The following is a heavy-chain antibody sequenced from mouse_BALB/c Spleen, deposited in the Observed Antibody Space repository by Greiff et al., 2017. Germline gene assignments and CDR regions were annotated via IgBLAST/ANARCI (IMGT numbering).Heavy chain of an antibody. CDR2: ISSGSSTI. Sequence: EVQLVESGGGLVQPGGSRKLSCAASGFTFSSFGMHWVRQAPEKGLEWVAYISSGSSTIYYADTVKGRFTISRDNPKNTLFLQMTSLRSEDTAMYYCASAYYGRYWNFDVWGAGTTVTVSS. D-gene: IGHD1-1*01. V-gene: IGHV5-17*02. CDR1: GFTFSSFG. CDR3: ASAYYGRYWNFDV. J-gene: IGHJ1*01.